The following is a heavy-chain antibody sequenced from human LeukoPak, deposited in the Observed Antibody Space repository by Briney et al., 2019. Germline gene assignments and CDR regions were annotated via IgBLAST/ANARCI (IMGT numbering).Heavy chain of an antibody. Sequence: GASVKVSCKASGGTFSSYAISWVQQAPGQGLEWMGGIIPIFGTANYAQKFQGRVTITADESTSTAYMELSSLRSEDTAAYYCAKGSYYDSSGSFYFDYWGQGTLVTVSS. CDR3: AKGSYYDSSGSFYFDY. J-gene: IGHJ4*02. CDR1: GGTFSSYA. V-gene: IGHV1-69*13. D-gene: IGHD3-22*01. CDR2: IIPIFGTA.